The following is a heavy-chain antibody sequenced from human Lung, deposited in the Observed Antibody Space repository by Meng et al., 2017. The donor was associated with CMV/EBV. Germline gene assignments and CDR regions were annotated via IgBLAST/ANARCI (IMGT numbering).Heavy chain of an antibody. CDR2: LYPDGIT. CDR1: SDSITNHF. CDR3: ARTPVRFCNTHMCYAFDY. Sequence: HVHQQYVWRTCVHPSVPLYAMFIALSDSITNHFGSCGPQSAGKEPDWIGPLYPDGITDYTPSLSSRLTLSLDTSKIRFSLKLRSVTAADTAIYYCARTPVRFCNTHMCYAFDYWGQGALVTVSS. D-gene: IGHD2-2*01. V-gene: IGHV4-4*07. J-gene: IGHJ4*02.